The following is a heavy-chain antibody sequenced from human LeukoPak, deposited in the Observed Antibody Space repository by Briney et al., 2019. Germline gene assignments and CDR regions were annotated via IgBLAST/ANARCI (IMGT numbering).Heavy chain of an antibody. D-gene: IGHD3-10*01. J-gene: IGHJ4*02. CDR1: GGSISSGSEY. Sequence: PSQTLSLTCTVCGGSISSGSEYWRWGRKPGGKGVEWSGRIHTSGSTNYNPSLKTLVTISVATSKNQSSLKLSSVTAADTAVYYCARDGSRGSFYFDYWGQGTLVTVSS. CDR2: IHTSGST. CDR3: ARDGSRGSFYFDY. V-gene: IGHV4-61*02.